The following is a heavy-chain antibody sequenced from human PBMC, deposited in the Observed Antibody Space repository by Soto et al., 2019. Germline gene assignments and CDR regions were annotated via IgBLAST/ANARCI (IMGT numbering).Heavy chain of an antibody. V-gene: IGHV3-23*01. J-gene: IGHJ6*02. CDR2: ISGSGGGT. Sequence: GGSLRLSCAASGFTFSNYAVTWVRQTPGKGLEWVSGISGSGGGTYYADSVKGRFTISRDNSKSTLYLQMNGLRAGDTAVYYCAKVSLGATTITDYYYYGLDVWGQGTTVTV. D-gene: IGHD1-26*01. CDR1: GFTFSNYA. CDR3: AKVSLGATTITDYYYYGLDV.